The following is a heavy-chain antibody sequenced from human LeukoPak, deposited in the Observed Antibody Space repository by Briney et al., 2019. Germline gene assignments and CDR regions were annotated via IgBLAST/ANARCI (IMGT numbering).Heavy chain of an antibody. CDR2: IYYSGST. V-gene: IGHV4-39*01. Sequence: SETLSLTXTVSGGSISSSSYYWGWIRQPPGKGLEWIGSIYYSGSTYYNPSLKSRVTISVDTSKNQFSLKLSSVTAADTAVYYCASRQFYDSSGYYSDAFDIWGQGTMVTVSS. CDR1: GGSISSSSYY. D-gene: IGHD3-22*01. CDR3: ASRQFYDSSGYYSDAFDI. J-gene: IGHJ3*02.